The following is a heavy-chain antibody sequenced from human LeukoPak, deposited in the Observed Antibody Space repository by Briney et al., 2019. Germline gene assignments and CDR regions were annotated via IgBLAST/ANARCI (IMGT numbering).Heavy chain of an antibody. CDR3: AREPPEDAFDI. V-gene: IGHV4-4*02. CDR2: INHSGNT. CDR1: GGSISTKNS. Sequence: SETLSLTCAVSGGSISTKNSWSWVRQPPGKGLECIGEINHSGNTNYNPSLKSRVTISVDTSKNQFSLKLSSVTAADTAVYYCAREPPEDAFDIWGQGTMVTVSS. J-gene: IGHJ3*02.